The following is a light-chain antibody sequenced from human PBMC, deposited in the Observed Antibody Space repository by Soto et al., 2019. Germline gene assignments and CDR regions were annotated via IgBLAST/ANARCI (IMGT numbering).Light chain of an antibody. V-gene: IGLV2-8*01. Sequence: QSALTQPPSASGSPGQSGTIACTGTSRDVGGYNFVSWYQQHPGNAPKLMIYEVSERPSGVPDRFSGSKSGNTASLTVSGLQDEDEADYYCSSYAGSNIVVFVGGTKLTVL. CDR3: SSYAGSNIVV. CDR2: EVS. J-gene: IGLJ2*01. CDR1: SRDVGGYNF.